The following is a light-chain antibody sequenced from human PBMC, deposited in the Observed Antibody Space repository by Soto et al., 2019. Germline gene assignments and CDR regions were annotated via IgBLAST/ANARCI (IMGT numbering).Light chain of an antibody. J-gene: IGLJ3*02. CDR1: SSNIGNNY. CDR2: ESN. V-gene: IGLV1-51*02. CDR3: GTWDNSLSIWV. Sequence: QSVLTQPPSVSAAPGQKVTISCSGSSSNIGNNYVSWYQHLPGTAPKLLIYESNKRPSGIPDRFSGSKSGTSATLGITGLQTGDEADYYCGTWDNSLSIWVFGGGTQLTVL.